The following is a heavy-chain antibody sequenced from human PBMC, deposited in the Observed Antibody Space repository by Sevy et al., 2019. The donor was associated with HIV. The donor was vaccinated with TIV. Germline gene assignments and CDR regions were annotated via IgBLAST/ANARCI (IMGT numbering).Heavy chain of an antibody. Sequence: SETLSLTCTVSGGSISSGGYYWSWIRQHPGKGLAWIGYIYYSGSTYYNPSLQSRVTISVDTSKNQFSLKLSSVTAADTAVYYCARGQSRAGLATIDYWGQGTLVTVSS. CDR1: GGSISSGGYY. J-gene: IGHJ4*02. V-gene: IGHV4-31*03. CDR3: ARGQSRAGLATIDY. D-gene: IGHD5-12*01. CDR2: IYYSGST.